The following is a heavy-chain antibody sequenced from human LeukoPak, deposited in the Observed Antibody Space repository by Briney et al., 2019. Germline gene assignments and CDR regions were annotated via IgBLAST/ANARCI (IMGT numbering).Heavy chain of an antibody. CDR3: ARDQPDALRAFEN. CDR1: GFTVSSNY. V-gene: IGHV3-53*01. Sequence: GGSLRLSCAASGFTVSSNYMSWVRQAPGKGLEWVSVIYSGGSTYYADSVKGRFTISRDNSKNTLYLQMNSLRAEDTAVYYCARDQPDALRAFENWGQGTMVTVSS. J-gene: IGHJ3*02. CDR2: IYSGGST. D-gene: IGHD1-14*01.